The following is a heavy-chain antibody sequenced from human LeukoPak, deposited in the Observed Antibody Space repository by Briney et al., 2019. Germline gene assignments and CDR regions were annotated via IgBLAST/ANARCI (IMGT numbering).Heavy chain of an antibody. CDR3: TRAYTQLGFDP. D-gene: IGHD2-2*01. CDR2: IRSKAYGGTT. CDR1: GFTFSSYA. Sequence: GGSLRLSCAASGFTFSSYAMSWVRQAPGRGLEWVGFIRSKAYGGTTEYAASVKGRFTISRDDSKSIAYLQMNSLKTEDTAVYYCTRAYTQLGFDPWGQGTLVTVSS. J-gene: IGHJ5*02. V-gene: IGHV3-49*04.